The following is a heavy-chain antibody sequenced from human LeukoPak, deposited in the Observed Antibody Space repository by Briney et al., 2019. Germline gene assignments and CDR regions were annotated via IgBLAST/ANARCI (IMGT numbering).Heavy chain of an antibody. CDR1: GGSLSSGDYY. V-gene: IGHV4-30-4*08. Sequence: PSQTLSLTCTVSGGSLSSGDYYWSWIRQPPGKGLEWIGYIYYSGSTYYNPSLKCRVTISVDTSKNQFSLKLSAVTAADTAVYYSARETPRPLDIVLVPAAYSGAFATWGQGTMVTVSS. CDR2: IYYSGST. CDR3: ARETPRPLDIVLVPAAYSGAFAT. D-gene: IGHD2-2*03. J-gene: IGHJ3*02.